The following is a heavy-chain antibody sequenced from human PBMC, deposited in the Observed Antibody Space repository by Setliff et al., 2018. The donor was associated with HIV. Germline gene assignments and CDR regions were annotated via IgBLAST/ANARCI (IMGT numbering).Heavy chain of an antibody. Sequence: GGSLRLSCAASGFTFSSYWMSWVRQAPGKGLEWVANIKQDGSEKYYADSVKGRFTISRDNAKNSLSLQMNSLRAEDTAVYYCATSWRDGSPGDYGGQGTLVTVS. CDR3: ATSWRDGSPGDY. V-gene: IGHV3-7*01. CDR1: GFTFSSYW. D-gene: IGHD3-10*01. J-gene: IGHJ4*02. CDR2: IKQDGSEK.